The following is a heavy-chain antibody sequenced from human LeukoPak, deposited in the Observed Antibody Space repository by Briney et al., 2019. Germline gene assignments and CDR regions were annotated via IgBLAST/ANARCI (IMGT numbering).Heavy chain of an antibody. Sequence: GASVKVSCKASGYTFTGYFIHWVRQAPGQGLEWLGWINPNSGGTNYAQKFQGRVTLTRDTSISTAYMELSTLTSDDTAVYYCARAAAGYYMDVWGKGTTVTVSS. CDR3: ARAAAGYYMDV. CDR1: GYTFTGYF. J-gene: IGHJ6*03. V-gene: IGHV1-2*02. CDR2: INPNSGGT.